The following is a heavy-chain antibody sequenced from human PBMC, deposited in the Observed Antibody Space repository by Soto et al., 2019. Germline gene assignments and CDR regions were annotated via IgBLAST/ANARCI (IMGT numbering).Heavy chain of an antibody. Sequence: GGSLRLSCAASGFTFSDHYMTWIRQAPGRGPEWLSYISGGGDIRSYADSVKGRFIISRDNAKRSLYLQMNSLTVEDTAVYYCSRDPRLADYWGQGTLVTVSS. V-gene: IGHV3-11*01. CDR3: SRDPRLADY. D-gene: IGHD6-25*01. CDR1: GFTFSDHY. J-gene: IGHJ4*02. CDR2: ISGGGDIR.